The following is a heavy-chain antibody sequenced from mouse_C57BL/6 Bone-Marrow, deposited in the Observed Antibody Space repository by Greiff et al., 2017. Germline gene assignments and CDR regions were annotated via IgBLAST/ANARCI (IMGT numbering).Heavy chain of an antibody. J-gene: IGHJ3*01. CDR3: ARARYYGSGTD. D-gene: IGHD1-1*01. Sequence: QVQLQQPGAELVMPGASVKLSCKASGYTFTSYWMHWVKQRPGQGLEWIGEIDPSDSYTNYNQKFKGKSTLTVDKSSSTAYMQLSSLTSEDSAVYYCARARYYGSGTDWGQGTLVTVSA. CDR2: IDPSDSYT. V-gene: IGHV1-69*01. CDR1: GYTFTSYW.